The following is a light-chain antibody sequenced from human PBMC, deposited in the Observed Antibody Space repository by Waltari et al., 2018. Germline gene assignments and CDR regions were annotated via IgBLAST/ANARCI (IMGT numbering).Light chain of an antibody. J-gene: IGLJ1*01. Sequence: SYELTQPPSVSVSPGQTARIPCSGDALPKQYGYWYQKKAGQATGLVRKKDSERPSGIPERFSGSSSGSTVTLTITGVQAEDEADYYCQSTDSNGTYLYVFGSGTKVTVL. CDR2: KDS. CDR1: ALPKQY. V-gene: IGLV3-25*03. CDR3: QSTDSNGTYLYV.